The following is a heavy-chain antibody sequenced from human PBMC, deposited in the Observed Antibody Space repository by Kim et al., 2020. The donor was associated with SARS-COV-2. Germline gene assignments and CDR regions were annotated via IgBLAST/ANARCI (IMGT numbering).Heavy chain of an antibody. CDR3: ATDLYSSGWYRIDY. CDR2: IYYSGST. CDR1: GGSISSSTYY. Sequence: SETLSLTCTVSGGSISSSTYYWGWIRQPPGKGLEWIGSIYYSGSTYYNPSLKSRVTISVDTSKNQFSLKLSSVTAADTAVYYCATDLYSSGWYRIDYWGQGTLVTVSS. J-gene: IGHJ4*02. V-gene: IGHV4-39*07. D-gene: IGHD6-19*01.